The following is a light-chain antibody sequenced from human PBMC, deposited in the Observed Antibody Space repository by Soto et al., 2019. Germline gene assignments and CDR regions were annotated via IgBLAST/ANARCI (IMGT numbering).Light chain of an antibody. CDR2: EVS. V-gene: IGLV2-14*01. Sequence: QSVLTQPASVSGSPGQSITISCTGTSSDVGGYNYVSWYQQHPGKAPKLTIYEVSNRPSGVSNRFSGSKSGNTASLTISGLQAEDEADYYCSSYTSSGTLVFGTGTKVTVL. CDR1: SSDVGGYNY. CDR3: SSYTSSGTLV. J-gene: IGLJ1*01.